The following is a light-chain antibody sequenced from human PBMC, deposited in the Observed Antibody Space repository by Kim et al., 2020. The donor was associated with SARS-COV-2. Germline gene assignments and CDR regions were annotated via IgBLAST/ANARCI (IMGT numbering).Light chain of an antibody. CDR3: LLYDGRSWV. CDR1: TGAVTTSYY. J-gene: IGLJ3*02. V-gene: IGLV7-43*01. Sequence: QAVVTQEPSLTVSPGGTVTLTCASSTGAVTTSYYPNWFQQRPGQAPRALIYSISNKHSWTPARFSGSLLGGTAALTLSGVQPEDEAEYYCLLYDGRSWVFGGGTKLTVL. CDR2: SIS.